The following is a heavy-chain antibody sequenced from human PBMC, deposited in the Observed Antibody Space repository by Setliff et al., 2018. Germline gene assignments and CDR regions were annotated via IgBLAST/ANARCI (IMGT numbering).Heavy chain of an antibody. J-gene: IGHJ6*03. CDR2: TIPVFGTT. CDR1: GYAFITFG. CDR3: AREGVHTWSSTDYHYYMDV. D-gene: IGHD2-21*01. V-gene: IGHV1-69*05. Sequence: SVKVSCKTSGYAFITFGMSWVRQAPGQGLEWMGGTIPVFGTTDYAQKFQGRVTIMTDESTSTAYMELSSLTSEDTAVYYCAREGVHTWSSTDYHYYMDVWGRGTTVTV.